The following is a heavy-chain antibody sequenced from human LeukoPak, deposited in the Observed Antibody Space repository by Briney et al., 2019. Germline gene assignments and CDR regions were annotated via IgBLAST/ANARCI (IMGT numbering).Heavy chain of an antibody. D-gene: IGHD5-24*01. J-gene: IGHJ4*02. CDR2: INHSGST. Sequence: SETLSLTCAVYGGSFSGYFWSWIRQPPGKGLEWIGEINHSGSTNYNPSLKSRVTISVDTSKNQFSLKLSSVTAADTAVYYCARGRWLQAKVLADYWGQGTLGTVSS. CDR1: GGSFSGYF. CDR3: ARGRWLQAKVLADY. V-gene: IGHV4-34*01.